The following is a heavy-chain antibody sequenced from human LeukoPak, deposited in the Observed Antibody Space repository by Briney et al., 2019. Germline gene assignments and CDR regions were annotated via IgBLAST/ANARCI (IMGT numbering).Heavy chain of an antibody. V-gene: IGHV6-1*01. D-gene: IGHD1-26*01. CDR3: ASSGGSYSHRGFDY. Sequence: SQTLSLTCAISGDSVSSNSDAWNWIRQSPSRGLEWLGRTYYRSKWYNDYAVSVKSRITINPDTSKNQFSLQLNSVTPEDTAVYYCASSGGSYSHRGFDYWGQGTLVTVSS. CDR2: TYYRSKWYN. J-gene: IGHJ4*02. CDR1: GDSVSSNSDA.